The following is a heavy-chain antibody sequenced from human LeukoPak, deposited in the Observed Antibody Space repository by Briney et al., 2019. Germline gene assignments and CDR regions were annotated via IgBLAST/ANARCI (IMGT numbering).Heavy chain of an antibody. J-gene: IGHJ4*02. CDR2: IYYSGST. CDR1: GGSISSGDYY. D-gene: IGHD2-21*01. CDR3: AREGGCGGDCYSIDY. V-gene: IGHV4-30-4*08. Sequence: SQTLSLTCTVSGGSISSGDYYWSWIRQPQGKGLEWVGYIYYSGSTYYNPSLTSRVTISVDTSKNQSSLKLSSVTAADTAVYYCAREGGCGGDCYSIDYWGQGTLVTVSS.